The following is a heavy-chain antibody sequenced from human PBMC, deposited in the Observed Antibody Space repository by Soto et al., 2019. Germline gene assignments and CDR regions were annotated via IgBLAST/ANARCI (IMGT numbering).Heavy chain of an antibody. D-gene: IGHD4-17*01. CDR1: GFTFSIYG. J-gene: IGHJ4*02. CDR3: AKGLNYGDY. Sequence: QVQLVESGGGVVQPGRSLRLSCEASGFTFSIYGMHWVRLSTGKGLEGVAVISYDGRSKYYSDSVKGRFAISRDDSKSTLYLQMNSLTVEDSAMYYCAKGLNYGDYWGQGTLVTVSS. CDR2: ISYDGRSK. V-gene: IGHV3-30*18.